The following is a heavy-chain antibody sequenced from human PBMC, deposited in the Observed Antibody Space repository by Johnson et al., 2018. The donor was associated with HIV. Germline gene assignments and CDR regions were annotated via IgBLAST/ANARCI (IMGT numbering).Heavy chain of an antibody. Sequence: VQLVESGGGLVQPGGSLRLSCAASGFTFSSYWMSWIRQAPGKGLEWVSYISSSGSTIYYTASVKGRFTISRDNARNSLYLQMNSLRAEDTAVYYCARSYSTDALDVWGQGTMVTVSS. CDR3: ARSYSTDALDV. J-gene: IGHJ3*01. D-gene: IGHD3-10*01. V-gene: IGHV3-48*04. CDR1: GFTFSSYW. CDR2: ISSSGSTI.